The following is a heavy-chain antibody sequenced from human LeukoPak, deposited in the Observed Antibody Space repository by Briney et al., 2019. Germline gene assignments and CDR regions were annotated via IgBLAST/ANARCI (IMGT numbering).Heavy chain of an antibody. V-gene: IGHV4-34*01. CDR2: VSHSGIT. D-gene: IGHD1-1*01. CDR1: GGSFSDYY. J-gene: IGHJ2*01. Sequence: PSETLSLTCAVSGGSFSDYYWTWVRQAPGKGLEWIGEVSHSGITNYNPSLKNRLTISIDSSKRQFSLILTSVTAADTAIFYCARGFTTVSYFAHPAPKLIRHWYLDLWARGTLVTVSS. CDR3: ARGFTTVSYFAHPAPKLIRHWYLDL.